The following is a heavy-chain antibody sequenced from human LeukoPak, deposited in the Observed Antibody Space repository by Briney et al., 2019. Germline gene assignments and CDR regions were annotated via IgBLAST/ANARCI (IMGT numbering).Heavy chain of an antibody. CDR3: VKGSQVVYSPAFDY. Sequence: GGSLRLSCTVSGLTFSTYAMHWVRQAPGKGLEYVSAIGTNGISTYYADAVRDRFIISRDSSKHTLYLQMTSLRAEDTAVYYCVKGSQVVYSPAFDYWGQGTLVTVSS. CDR1: GLTFSTYA. D-gene: IGHD2-2*01. CDR2: IGTNGIST. J-gene: IGHJ4*02. V-gene: IGHV3-64D*06.